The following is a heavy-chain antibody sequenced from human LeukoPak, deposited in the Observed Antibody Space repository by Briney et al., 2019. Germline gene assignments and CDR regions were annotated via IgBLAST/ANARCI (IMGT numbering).Heavy chain of an antibody. J-gene: IGHJ4*02. Sequence: GASVKVSCKASGGTFSSYAISWVRQAAGQGLEWMAYMNANSGNTGSAQKFQGRVTMTMNTSIRTAYMELSSLRSEDTAVYYCVREGFDYWGQGTLVTVSS. CDR1: GGTFSSYA. CDR2: MNANSGNT. V-gene: IGHV1-8*02. CDR3: VREGFDY.